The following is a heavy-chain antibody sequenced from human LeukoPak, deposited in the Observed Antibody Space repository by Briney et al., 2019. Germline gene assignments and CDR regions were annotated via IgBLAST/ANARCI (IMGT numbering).Heavy chain of an antibody. CDR2: IIPIFGTA. V-gene: IGHV1-69*05. D-gene: IGHD2-15*01. CDR3: ARGPHLVVNDY. Sequence: SVKVSCKASGGTFISYAISWVRQAPGQGLEWMGGIIPIFGTANYAQKFQGRVTMTRNTSISTAYMELSSLRSEDTAVYYCARGPHLVVNDYWGQGTLVTVSS. CDR1: GGTFISYA. J-gene: IGHJ4*02.